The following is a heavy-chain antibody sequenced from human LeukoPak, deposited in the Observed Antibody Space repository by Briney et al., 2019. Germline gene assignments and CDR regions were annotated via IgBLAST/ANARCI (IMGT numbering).Heavy chain of an antibody. CDR3: AKGYSSSWYWYFDL. V-gene: IGHV3-64*01. CDR1: GFTFSSYA. CDR2: ISINGGTT. Sequence: GGSLRLSCAASGFTFSSYAMHWVRQAPGKGLEYVSAISINGGTTYYANSVKGRFTISRDNSKNTLYLQMGSLRAEYMAVYYCAKGYSSSWYWYFDLWGRGTLVTVSS. D-gene: IGHD6-13*01. J-gene: IGHJ2*01.